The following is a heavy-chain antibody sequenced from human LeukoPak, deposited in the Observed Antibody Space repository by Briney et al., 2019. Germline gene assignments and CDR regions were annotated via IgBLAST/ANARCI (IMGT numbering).Heavy chain of an antibody. Sequence: GGSLRLSCAASGLTFSSFGMSWVRQAPGKGREWVSTITINSENTIYTDAVKGRFTISRDNAKNSLYLQMNSRRAGDTAVYYCAKVLHNFLYGMVAWGEGTTVTVSS. D-gene: IGHD3-3*01. CDR2: ITINSENT. CDR1: GLTFSSFG. V-gene: IGHV3-23*01. CDR3: AKVLHNFLYGMVA. J-gene: IGHJ6*04.